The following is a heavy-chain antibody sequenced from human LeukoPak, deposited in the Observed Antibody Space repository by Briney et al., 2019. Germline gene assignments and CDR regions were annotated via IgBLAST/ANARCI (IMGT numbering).Heavy chain of an antibody. J-gene: IGHJ4*02. CDR3: ASHIVTTTAVDY. D-gene: IGHD5-18*01. CDR1: GGSISSYY. Sequence: SETLSLTCTVSGGSISSYYWSWTRQPPGKGLEWIAYISYSGRTNYNPSLKSRVTMSLDTSKNQFSLNLSSVTAADTAVYYCASHIVTTTAVDYWGQGTLVTVSS. V-gene: IGHV4-59*08. CDR2: ISYSGRT.